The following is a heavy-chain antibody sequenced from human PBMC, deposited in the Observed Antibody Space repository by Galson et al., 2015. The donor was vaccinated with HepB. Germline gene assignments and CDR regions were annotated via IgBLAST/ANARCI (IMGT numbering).Heavy chain of an antibody. V-gene: IGHV3-21*01. CDR1: GFTFSSYS. D-gene: IGHD2-2*01. CDR3: AREIVVVPAASWFDP. Sequence: SLRLSCAASGFTFSSYSMNWVRQAPGKGLEWVSSISSSSSYIYYADSVKGRFTISRDNAKNSLYLQMNSLRAEDTAVYYCAREIVVVPAASWFDPWGQGTLVTVSS. CDR2: ISSSSSYI. J-gene: IGHJ5*02.